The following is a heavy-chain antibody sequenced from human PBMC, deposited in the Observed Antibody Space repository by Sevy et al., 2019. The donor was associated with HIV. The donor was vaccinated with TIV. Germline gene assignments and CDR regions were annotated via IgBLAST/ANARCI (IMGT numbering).Heavy chain of an antibody. J-gene: IGHJ6*02. CDR2: SSGDNGNS. Sequence: ASVKVSCKASGFNLNIYGISWVRQAPGQGLEWLGWSSGDNGNSNYAQKLQGRVTMTTDTSTSTAYMELRSVRSDDTAVYYCARNWRREGAYCSGGSCPFSNGRDVWGQGTTVTVSS. V-gene: IGHV1-18*01. D-gene: IGHD2-15*01. CDR1: GFNLNIYG. CDR3: ARNWRREGAYCSGGSCPFSNGRDV.